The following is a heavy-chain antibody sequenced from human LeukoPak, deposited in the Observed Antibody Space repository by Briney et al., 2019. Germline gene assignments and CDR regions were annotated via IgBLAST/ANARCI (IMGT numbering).Heavy chain of an antibody. J-gene: IGHJ4*02. Sequence: GGSLRLSCAASGFTFSDNYMSWIRQAPGKGLEWVSYISSSGNTTYNADSVKGRFTISRDNAKNSLYLQMNSLRAEDTAVYYCARVGASGTYYFDYWGQGTLVTVSS. CDR1: GFTFSDNY. V-gene: IGHV3-11*04. CDR3: ARVGASGTYYFDY. D-gene: IGHD1-26*01. CDR2: ISSSGNTT.